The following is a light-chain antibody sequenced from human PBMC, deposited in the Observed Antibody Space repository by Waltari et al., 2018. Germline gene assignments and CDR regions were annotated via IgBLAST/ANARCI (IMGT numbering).Light chain of an antibody. CDR2: AAS. V-gene: IGKV1-39*01. CDR1: ETIDTY. Sequence: DIQMTQSPSSLSASVGGRVTITCRASETIDTYLNWYQHKPGQAPKLLIYAASSLQSGVPSWFSGSGSGTDFTLTISNLQPEDFATYYCQQSYSTLSITFGQGTRLEI. J-gene: IGKJ5*01. CDR3: QQSYSTLSIT.